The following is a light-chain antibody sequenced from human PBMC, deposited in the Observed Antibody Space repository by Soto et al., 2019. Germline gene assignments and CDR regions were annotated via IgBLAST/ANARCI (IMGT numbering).Light chain of an antibody. J-gene: IGKJ4*01. CDR1: QSVSSY. CDR2: DAS. V-gene: IGKV3-11*01. CDR3: QQRSNWPLT. Sequence: EIVLTQSPATLSLSPGESATLSCRASQSVSSYLAWFQQKPGQAPRLLIYDASNRATGIPARFSGSGSGTDFTLTISSLAPEDFAVYYCQQRSNWPLTFGGGTKVEFK.